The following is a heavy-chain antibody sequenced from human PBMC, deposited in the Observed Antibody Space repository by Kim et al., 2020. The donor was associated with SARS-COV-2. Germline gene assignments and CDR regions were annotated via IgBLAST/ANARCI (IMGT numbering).Heavy chain of an antibody. Sequence: ASVKVSCKASGYTFTSYGISWVRQAPGQGLEWMGWISAYNGNTNYAQKLQGRVTMTTDTSTSTAYMELRSLRSDDTAVYYCARELDFEVATINGAFDIWGQGTMFTVSS. CDR3: ARELDFEVATINGAFDI. D-gene: IGHD5-12*01. CDR1: GYTFTSYG. J-gene: IGHJ3*02. V-gene: IGHV1-18*01. CDR2: ISAYNGNT.